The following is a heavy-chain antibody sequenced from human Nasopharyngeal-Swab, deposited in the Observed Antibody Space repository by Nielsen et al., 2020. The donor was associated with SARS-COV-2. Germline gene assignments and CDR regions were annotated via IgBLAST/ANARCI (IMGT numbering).Heavy chain of an antibody. CDR3: AKDWGGYYGY. D-gene: IGHD3-3*01. J-gene: IGHJ4*02. V-gene: IGHV3-23*01. CDR1: GFTLSSYA. Sequence: GGSLRLSCAASGFTLSSYAMSWVRQAPGKGLEWVSAISGSGGSTYYADSVKGRFTISRDNSKNTLYLQMNSLRAEDTAVHYCAKDWGGYYGYWGQGTLVTVSS. CDR2: ISGSGGST.